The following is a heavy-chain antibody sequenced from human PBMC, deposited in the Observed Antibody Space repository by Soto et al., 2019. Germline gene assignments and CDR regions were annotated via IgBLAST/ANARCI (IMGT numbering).Heavy chain of an antibody. J-gene: IGHJ6*02. V-gene: IGHV3-30-3*01. CDR2: ISYDGSNR. CDR1: GFTFGGYA. D-gene: IGHD3-16*01. CDR3: ARGGGGYYYYGMDV. Sequence: PGGSLRLSCAASGFTFGGYAMHWVRQAPGKGLEWVAVISYDGSNRYHADSVKGRFTISRDNSKNTLYLQMNSLRPEDRAVYYCARGGGGYYYYGMDVWRQGTTVTVSS.